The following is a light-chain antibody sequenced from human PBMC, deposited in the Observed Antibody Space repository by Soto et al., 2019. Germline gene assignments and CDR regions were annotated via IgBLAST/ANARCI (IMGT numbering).Light chain of an antibody. CDR2: EVS. Sequence: QSVLTQPPSVSGSPGQSVTISCTGTSSDVGSYNRVSWYQQPPGTAPKLMIYEVSNRPSGVPDRFSGSKSGKTASLTISGLQAEAEADYYCSSYTSSSTFVVFGGGTKVTVL. CDR1: SSDVGSYNR. V-gene: IGLV2-18*02. CDR3: SSYTSSSTFVV. J-gene: IGLJ2*01.